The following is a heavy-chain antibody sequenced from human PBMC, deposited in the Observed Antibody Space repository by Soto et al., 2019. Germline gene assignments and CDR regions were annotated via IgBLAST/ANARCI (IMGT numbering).Heavy chain of an antibody. Sequence: PGGSLRLSCTASGFTFGDYAMSWFRQAPGKGLEWVGFIRSKAYGGTTEYAASVKGRFTISRDDSKSIAYLQMNSLKTEDTAVYYCTRLYRSYYDILTGPDYWGQGTLVTVSS. CDR1: GFTFGDYA. J-gene: IGHJ4*02. CDR3: TRLYRSYYDILTGPDY. D-gene: IGHD3-9*01. V-gene: IGHV3-49*03. CDR2: IRSKAYGGTT.